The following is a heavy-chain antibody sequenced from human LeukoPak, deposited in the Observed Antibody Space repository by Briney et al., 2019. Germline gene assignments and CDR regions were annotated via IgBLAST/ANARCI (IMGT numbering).Heavy chain of an antibody. D-gene: IGHD2-15*01. CDR2: IYYSGST. J-gene: IGHJ4*02. Sequence: SETLSLTCTVSGGSISSSSYYWGWIRQPPGKGLEWIGSIYYSGSTYYNPSLKSRVAISVDTSKNQFSLKLSSVTAADTAVYYCARGAPCSGGSCYLQYYFDYWGQGTLVTVSS. CDR1: GGSISSSSYY. V-gene: IGHV4-39*07. CDR3: ARGAPCSGGSCYLQYYFDY.